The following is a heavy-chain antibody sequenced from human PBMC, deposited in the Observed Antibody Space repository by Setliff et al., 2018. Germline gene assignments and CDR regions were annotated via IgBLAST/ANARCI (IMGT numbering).Heavy chain of an antibody. J-gene: IGHJ2*01. CDR2: IHYRGTT. V-gene: IGHV4-39*01. Sequence: PSETLSPTCTVSGASISSGTYYWAWIRQPPGKGLEWIGRIHYRGTTYSNASLASRLTISVDTAKNQFSLKLTSVTAADTAVYYCARKMRMSGRGHWYFDVWGRGTLVTVS. CDR3: ARKMRMSGRGHWYFDV. CDR1: GASISSGTYY.